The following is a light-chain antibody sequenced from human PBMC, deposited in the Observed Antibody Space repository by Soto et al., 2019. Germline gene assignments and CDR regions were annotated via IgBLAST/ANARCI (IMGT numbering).Light chain of an antibody. V-gene: IGKV3-15*01. J-gene: IGKJ1*01. Sequence: EIVMTQSPATLSVSPGERATLSCRASQSVSNNLAWYQQRPGQAPRLLIYDASTRATSIPARVSGSGSGTEFTLTISSLQSEDFAVYYCQQYNNWPRTFGQGTKVEVK. CDR1: QSVSNN. CDR3: QQYNNWPRT. CDR2: DAS.